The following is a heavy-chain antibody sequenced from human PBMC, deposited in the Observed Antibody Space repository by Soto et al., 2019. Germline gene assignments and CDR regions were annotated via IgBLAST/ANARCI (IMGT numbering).Heavy chain of an antibody. CDR1: GFTFSSYW. V-gene: IGHV3-7*05. CDR2: IKQDGSEK. D-gene: IGHD6-19*01. CDR3: ARDASGWTSWGAFDI. Sequence: EVQLVESGGGLVQPGGSLRLSCAASGFTFSSYWMSWVRQAPGKGMEWVANIKQDGSEKYYVDSVKGRVTISRDNAKNSLYLQMNSLRAEDTAVYYCARDASGWTSWGAFDIWGQGTMVTVSS. J-gene: IGHJ3*02.